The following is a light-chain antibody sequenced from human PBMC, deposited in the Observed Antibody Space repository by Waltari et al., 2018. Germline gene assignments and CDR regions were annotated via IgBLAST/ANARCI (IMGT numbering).Light chain of an antibody. J-gene: IGLJ1*01. V-gene: IGLV3-21*01. CDR1: NIESKS. Sequence: SYVLTQPPSVSVAPGETARITCGGNNIESKSVHWYRQRPGQAPVVVISYDNDRAAGIPERFSGSNSGNTATLTISRVEAGDEADYYCQVWDANTDPGVFVTGTEVTVL. CDR3: QVWDANTDPGV. CDR2: YDN.